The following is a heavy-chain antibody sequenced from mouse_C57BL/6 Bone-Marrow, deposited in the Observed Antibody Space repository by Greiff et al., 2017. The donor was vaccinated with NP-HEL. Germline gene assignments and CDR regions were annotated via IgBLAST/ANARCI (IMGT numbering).Heavy chain of an antibody. V-gene: IGHV1-81*01. CDR3: ATRFGFITMVVEGGYWYFDV. Sequence: QVQLKQSGAELARPGASVKLSCKASGYTFTSYGISWVKQRTGQGLEWIGEIYPRSGNTYYNEKFKGKATLTADKSSSPAYMELRSLTSEDSAVYFCATRFGFITMVVEGGYWYFDVWGTGTTVTVSS. D-gene: IGHD1-1*01. CDR2: IYPRSGNT. J-gene: IGHJ1*03. CDR1: GYTFTSYG.